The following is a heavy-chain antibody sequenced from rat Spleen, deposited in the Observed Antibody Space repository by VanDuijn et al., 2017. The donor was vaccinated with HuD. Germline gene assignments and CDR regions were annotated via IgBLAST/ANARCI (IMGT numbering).Heavy chain of an antibody. V-gene: IGHV2-32*01. CDR2: MWNGGGT. D-gene: IGHD1-4*01. Sequence: QVQLKESGPGLVQPSQTLSLTCTVSGFSLTSYHVHWVRQPPGKGLEWMGAMWNGGGTDYNSAFKSRLNISRDTSKSQVFLKMNSLQTEDTAMYFCASGIHDYWGQGVMVTVSS. CDR3: ASGIHDY. J-gene: IGHJ2*01. CDR1: GFSLTSYH.